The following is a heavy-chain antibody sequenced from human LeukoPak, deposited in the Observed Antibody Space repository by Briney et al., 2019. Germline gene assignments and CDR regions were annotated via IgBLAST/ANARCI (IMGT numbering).Heavy chain of an antibody. Sequence: SETLSLTCNVSGGSISSYYWSWIRQPPGKGLEWIGYIYYSGSTNYNPSLKSRVTISVDTSKNQFSLKLTSVAAADTAVYYCARADGYYYGMDVWGQGTTVIVSS. V-gene: IGHV4-59*01. CDR2: IYYSGST. D-gene: IGHD5-24*01. CDR1: GGSISSYY. CDR3: ARADGYYYGMDV. J-gene: IGHJ6*02.